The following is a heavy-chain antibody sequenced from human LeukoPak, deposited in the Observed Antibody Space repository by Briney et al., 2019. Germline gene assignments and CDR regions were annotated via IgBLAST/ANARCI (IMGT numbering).Heavy chain of an antibody. Sequence: ASVKVSCKASGYTFTSHYINWVRQAPGQGLEWMGIGNPNSGATDSAQTFKGRLTLTRDTSTSTFYMELGSLRSADTAVYFCSRSEYYGAGSFDYWGQGTLVTVSS. J-gene: IGHJ4*02. CDR3: SRSEYYGAGSFDY. CDR1: GYTFTSHY. V-gene: IGHV1-46*01. D-gene: IGHD3-10*01. CDR2: GNPNSGAT.